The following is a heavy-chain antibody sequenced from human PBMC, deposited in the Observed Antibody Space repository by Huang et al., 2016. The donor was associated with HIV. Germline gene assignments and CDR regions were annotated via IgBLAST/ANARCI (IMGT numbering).Heavy chain of an antibody. CDR2: IYYRGIS. Sequence: QLQLQGSGPGLVKPSETLSLTCTVSGGSITSSSYYWGWIRQPPGNGLEWVGSIYYRGISDYNPSLKSRVTVSVDTSKNQFSLKLSSVTAADTAVYYCARHFSYYDSSGYTPWDAFDIWGQGTMVTVSS. CDR3: ARHFSYYDSSGYTPWDAFDI. CDR1: GGSITSSSYY. J-gene: IGHJ3*02. V-gene: IGHV4-39*01. D-gene: IGHD3-22*01.